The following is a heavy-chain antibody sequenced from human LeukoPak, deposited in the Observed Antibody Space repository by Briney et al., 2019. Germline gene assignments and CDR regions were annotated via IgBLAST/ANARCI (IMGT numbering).Heavy chain of an antibody. CDR2: IKSKTDGGTT. D-gene: IGHD2-15*01. V-gene: IGHV3-15*01. Sequence: GGSLGLSCAASGFTFSNAWMSWVRQAPGKGLEWVGRIKSKTDGGTTDYAAPVKGRFTISRDDLKNTLYLQMNSLKTEDTAVYYCTTDGGYSSLPYYFDYWGQGTLVTVSS. CDR1: GFTFSNAW. CDR3: TTDGGYSSLPYYFDY. J-gene: IGHJ4*02.